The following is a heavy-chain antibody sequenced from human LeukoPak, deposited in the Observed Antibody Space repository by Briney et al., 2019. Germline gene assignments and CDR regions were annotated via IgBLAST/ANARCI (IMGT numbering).Heavy chain of an antibody. CDR2: IKQDGSEK. CDR3: ARDEAAAGTEFVDY. D-gene: IGHD6-13*01. V-gene: IGHV3-7*01. J-gene: IGHJ4*02. CDR1: GFTFSSYW. Sequence: GGSLRLSCAASGFTFSSYWMSWVRQAPGKGLEWVANIKQDGSEKYYVDSVKGRFTISRDNAKNSLYLQMNGLRAEDTAVYYCARDEAAAGTEFVDYWGQGTLVTVSS.